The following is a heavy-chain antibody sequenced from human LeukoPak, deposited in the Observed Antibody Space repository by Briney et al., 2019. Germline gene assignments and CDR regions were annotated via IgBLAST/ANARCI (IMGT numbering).Heavy chain of an antibody. J-gene: IGHJ4*02. D-gene: IGHD6-6*01. V-gene: IGHV3-64D*06. CDR3: VKDRSIAVPNNDFFDS. CDR1: GFTFNRLY. Sequence: GGSLRLSCSASGFTFNRLYLHWVRQAPGKGLEFVSHISSNGATTYYADSVKGRFTISRDNSKNTLYLQMSSLRADDTAVYYCVKDRSIAVPNNDFFDSWGQGALVTVSS. CDR2: ISSNGATT.